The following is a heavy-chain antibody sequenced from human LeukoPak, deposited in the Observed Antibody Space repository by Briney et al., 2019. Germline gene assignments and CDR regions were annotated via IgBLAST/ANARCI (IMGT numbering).Heavy chain of an antibody. V-gene: IGHV1-2*02. CDR1: VYTFTGYY. Sequence: ASVKVSCKASVYTFTGYYMLWVRQAPGQGLEWMGWINPNSGGTNYAQKFQGRVTMTRDTSISTAYMELSRLRSDDTAVYYCARGKYYDDSSGYWNGAFDIWGQGTMVTVSS. CDR2: INPNSGGT. D-gene: IGHD3-22*01. J-gene: IGHJ3*02. CDR3: ARGKYYDDSSGYWNGAFDI.